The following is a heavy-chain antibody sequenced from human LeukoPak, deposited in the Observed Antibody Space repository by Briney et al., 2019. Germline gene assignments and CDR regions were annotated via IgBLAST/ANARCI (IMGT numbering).Heavy chain of an antibody. CDR3: ASGYDYVWGSYRLDY. V-gene: IGHV1-69*05. D-gene: IGHD3-16*02. CDR2: IIPIFGTA. Sequence: ASVKVSCKASGGTFSSYAISWVRQAPGQGLEWMGGIIPIFGTANYAQKFQGRVTMTRDTSISTAYMELSRLRSDDTAVYYCASGYDYVWGSYRLDYWGQGTLVTVSS. CDR1: GGTFSSYA. J-gene: IGHJ4*02.